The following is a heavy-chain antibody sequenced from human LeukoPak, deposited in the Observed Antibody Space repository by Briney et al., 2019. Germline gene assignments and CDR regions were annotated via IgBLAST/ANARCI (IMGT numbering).Heavy chain of an antibody. CDR1: GYSISSGYY. J-gene: IGHJ4*02. CDR3: ARDTLGYYDSSFFDY. Sequence: SETLSLTCTVSGYSISSGYYWGWIRQPPGKGLEWIGSIYHSGSTYYNPSLKSRLTISVDTSKNQFSLKLSSVTAADTAVYYCARDTLGYYDSSFFDYWGQGTLVTVSS. D-gene: IGHD3-22*01. CDR2: IYHSGST. V-gene: IGHV4-38-2*02.